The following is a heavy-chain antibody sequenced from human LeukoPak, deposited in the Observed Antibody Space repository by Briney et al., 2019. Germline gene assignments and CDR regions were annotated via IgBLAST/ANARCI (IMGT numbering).Heavy chain of an antibody. Sequence: PSETLSLTCTVSGGSISSYYWSWIRQPPGKGLEWIGYICYSGSTNYNPSLKSRVTISVDTSKNQFSLKLSSVTAADTAVYYCARQDDILTGYDYWGQGTLVTVSS. J-gene: IGHJ4*02. CDR2: ICYSGST. CDR1: GGSISSYY. CDR3: ARQDDILTGYDY. V-gene: IGHV4-59*08. D-gene: IGHD3-9*01.